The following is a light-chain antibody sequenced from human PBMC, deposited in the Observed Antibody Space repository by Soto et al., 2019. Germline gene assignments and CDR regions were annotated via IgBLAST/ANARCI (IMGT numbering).Light chain of an antibody. Sequence: DIQMTQSPSTPSAPVGDRVTITCRASQSISSWLAWYQQKPGKAPKLLIYDASSLESGVPSRFSGSGSGTEFTLTISSLQPDDFATYYCQQYNSYSPWTFGQGTKVEIK. CDR1: QSISSW. V-gene: IGKV1-5*01. CDR2: DAS. CDR3: QQYNSYSPWT. J-gene: IGKJ1*01.